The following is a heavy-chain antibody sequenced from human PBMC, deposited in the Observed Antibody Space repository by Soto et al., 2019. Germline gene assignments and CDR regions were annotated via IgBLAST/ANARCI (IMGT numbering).Heavy chain of an antibody. J-gene: IGHJ6*02. CDR2: ISYDGSNK. V-gene: IGHV3-30-3*01. CDR3: ARDDRQWLEPYYYYGMDV. CDR1: GFTFSSYA. Sequence: PGGSLGLSCAASGFTFSSYAMHWVRQAPGKGLEWVAVISYDGSNKYYADSVKGRFTISRDNSKNTLYLQMDSLRAEDTAVYYCARDDRQWLEPYYYYGMDVWGQGTTVTVSS. D-gene: IGHD6-19*01.